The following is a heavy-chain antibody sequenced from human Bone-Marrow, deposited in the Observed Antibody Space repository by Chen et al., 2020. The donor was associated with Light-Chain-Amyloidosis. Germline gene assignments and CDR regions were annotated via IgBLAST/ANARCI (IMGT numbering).Heavy chain of an antibody. Sequence: QLQLQESGPGLVKPSETLSLTCTVSGGSINVISYYWDWIRQPPGKGLEWIGRISYSGSTDYNPSLKSRVTISVATSKNQFSLKLSSVTAADTAMYFCARPPSRLRGYFDLWGRGTLVTVSS. CDR2: ISYSGST. CDR1: GGSINVISYY. V-gene: IGHV4-39*01. CDR3: ARPPSRLRGYFDL. J-gene: IGHJ2*01.